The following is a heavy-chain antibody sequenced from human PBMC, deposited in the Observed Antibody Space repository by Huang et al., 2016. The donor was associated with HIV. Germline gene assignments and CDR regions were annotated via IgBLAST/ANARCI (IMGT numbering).Heavy chain of an antibody. D-gene: IGHD4-17*01. CDR2: IYYSGST. V-gene: IGHV4-61*01. CDR1: GGSVSSGSYY. J-gene: IGHJ3*02. CDR3: ARVDLLLGKYGDYEENAFDI. Sequence: QVQLQESGPGLVKPSETLSLTCTVSGGSVSSGSYYWSWLRQPPGKGLEWIGYIYYSGSTNYNPFLKSRVTISVDTSKNQFSLKLSSVTAADTAGYYCARVDLLLGKYGDYEENAFDIWGQGTMVTVSS.